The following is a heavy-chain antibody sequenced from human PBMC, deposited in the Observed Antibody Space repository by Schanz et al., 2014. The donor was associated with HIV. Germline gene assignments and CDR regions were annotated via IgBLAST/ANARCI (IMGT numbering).Heavy chain of an antibody. D-gene: IGHD2-21*02. CDR3: ARRESDGALDV. CDR2: ISPYNGYT. Sequence: QVQLVQSGAEVKKPGSSVKVSCKTSGGTFSSFAINWVRQAPGQGLEWMGWISPYNGYTDYAQKLQGRVTLTTDTSTTTAYMDLRSLRSDDTAVYHCARRESDGALDVWGPGTTVIVSS. CDR1: GGTFSSFA. J-gene: IGHJ6*02. V-gene: IGHV1-18*01.